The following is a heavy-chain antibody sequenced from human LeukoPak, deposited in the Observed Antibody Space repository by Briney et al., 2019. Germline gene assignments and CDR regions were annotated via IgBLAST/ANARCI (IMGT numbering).Heavy chain of an antibody. CDR3: TTVHQTHLNGYYH. D-gene: IGHD5-24*01. Sequence: GGSLSPSCAASGFTFSNAWMTWVRQAPGKGLEWVGRIKSETYGGTTDYAAPVKGRFTISRDDSRNTLYMEMNSLKSEDTALYYCTTVHQTHLNGYYHWGQGTLVPVPS. CDR1: GFTFSNAW. J-gene: IGHJ5*02. CDR2: IKSETYGGTT. V-gene: IGHV3-15*01.